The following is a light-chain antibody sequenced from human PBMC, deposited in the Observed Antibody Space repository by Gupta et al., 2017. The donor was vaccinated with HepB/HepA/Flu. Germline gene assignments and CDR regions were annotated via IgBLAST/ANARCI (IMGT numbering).Light chain of an antibody. CDR2: AAS. V-gene: IGKV1-12*01. Sequence: IQMTQSPSSVSASVGDRVTITCRASQGISRWLAWYQQKPGKAPQVLIYAASRLQRGVPSTSHDSGSGSAFTLTISSLLLKDFATHYCHGANALPNTFGQGTKVEIK. CDR3: HGANALPNT. CDR1: QGISRW. J-gene: IGKJ2*01.